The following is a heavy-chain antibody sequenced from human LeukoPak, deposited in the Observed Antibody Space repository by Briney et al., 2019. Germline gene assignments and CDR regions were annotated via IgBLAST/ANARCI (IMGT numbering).Heavy chain of an antibody. D-gene: IGHD1-1*01. V-gene: IGHV4-59*08. CDR1: GGSITSNF. CDR3: ARAKPIWNPPDY. Sequence: SETLSLTCTVSGGSITSNFWSWIRQPPGKGLEWVGYIYNSGSTSYNLSLKSRATISGDTSKDQFSLKLKSVTAADTAVYYCARAKPIWNPPDYWGQGTLVTVSS. J-gene: IGHJ4*02. CDR2: IYNSGST.